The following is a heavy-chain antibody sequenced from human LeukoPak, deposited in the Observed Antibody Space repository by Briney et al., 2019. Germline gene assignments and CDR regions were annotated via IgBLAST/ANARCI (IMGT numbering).Heavy chain of an antibody. V-gene: IGHV3-23*01. CDR3: APFPTPAFDI. Sequence: PGGSLRLSCAASGFTFSSYAMSWVRQAPGKGLEWVSAISGSSSTYYADSVKGRFTISRDNSKNTLYLQMNSLRAEDTAVYYCAPFPTPAFDIWGQGTMVTVSS. CDR1: GFTFSSYA. D-gene: IGHD2/OR15-2a*01. J-gene: IGHJ3*02. CDR2: ISGSSST.